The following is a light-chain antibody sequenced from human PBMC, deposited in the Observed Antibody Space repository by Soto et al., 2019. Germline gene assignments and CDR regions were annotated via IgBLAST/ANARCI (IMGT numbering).Light chain of an antibody. CDR3: QQGHNWPLT. Sequence: EIVMTQSPATLSVSPGERATLSCRASQSISTELACYQQKPGQPPRLLIYSASTRATGVPARFTGSGSGSEFPLTISGLQSEDFAVYYCQQGHNWPLTFGQGTRLEI. CDR2: SAS. CDR1: QSISTE. V-gene: IGKV3-15*01. J-gene: IGKJ2*01.